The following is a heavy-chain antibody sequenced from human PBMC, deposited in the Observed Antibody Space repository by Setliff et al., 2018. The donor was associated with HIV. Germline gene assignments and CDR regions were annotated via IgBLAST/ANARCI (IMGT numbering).Heavy chain of an antibody. Sequence: PSETLSLACAVSGYSISSDYYWGWIRQPPGKGLEWIGDISHSGSTYYNPSLKGRFTISRDNAKNTLYLQMNSLRGEDTAVYYCARHSDWYGNDAFDIWGQGTRVTVSS. CDR2: ISHSGST. V-gene: IGHV4-38-2*01. D-gene: IGHD6-19*01. CDR3: ARHSDWYGNDAFDI. J-gene: IGHJ3*02. CDR1: GYSISSDYY.